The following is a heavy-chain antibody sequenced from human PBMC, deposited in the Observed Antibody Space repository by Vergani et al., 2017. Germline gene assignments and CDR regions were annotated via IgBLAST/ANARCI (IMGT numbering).Heavy chain of an antibody. V-gene: IGHV4-38-2*01. CDR3: ASSYSSSSLIDY. Sequence: QVQLQESGPGLVKPSETLSLTCAVSGYSISSGYYWGWIRQPPGKGLEWIGSIYHSGSTYYNPSLKSRVTISVDTSKNQFSLKLSSVTAADTAVYYCASSYSSSSLIDYWGQGTLVTVSS. D-gene: IGHD6-6*01. J-gene: IGHJ4*02. CDR2: IYHSGST. CDR1: GYSISSGYY.